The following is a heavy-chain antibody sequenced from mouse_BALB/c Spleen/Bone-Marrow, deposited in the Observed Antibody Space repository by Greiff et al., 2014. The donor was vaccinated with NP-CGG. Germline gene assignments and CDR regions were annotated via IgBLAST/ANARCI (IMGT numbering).Heavy chain of an antibody. D-gene: IGHD1-1*01. CDR3: ARDGSSYYAMDY. V-gene: IGHV5-6-5*01. CDR2: ISSGGST. Sequence: VQLKESGGGLVKPGGSLKLSCAASGFTFSSYAVSWVRQTPGKRLEWVASISSGGSTYYPDSVKGRFTISRDNARNILYLQMSSLRSEDTAMYYCARDGSSYYAMDYWGQGTSVTVSS. CDR1: GFTFSSYA. J-gene: IGHJ4*01.